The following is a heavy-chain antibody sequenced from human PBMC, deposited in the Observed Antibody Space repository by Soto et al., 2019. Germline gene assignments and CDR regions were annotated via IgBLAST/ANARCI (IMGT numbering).Heavy chain of an antibody. D-gene: IGHD3-10*01. J-gene: IGHJ6*02. CDR3: AREGTMATVQGDGMDV. Sequence: QVQLVESGGGVVQPGRSLRLSCAASGFTFSSDGMHWVRQAPGKGLEWVAVIWYDGSNKYYADSVKGRFTISRDNSKNTLYLQMNSLRAEDTAVYYCAREGTMATVQGDGMDVWGQGTTVTVSS. CDR2: IWYDGSNK. V-gene: IGHV3-33*01. CDR1: GFTFSSDG.